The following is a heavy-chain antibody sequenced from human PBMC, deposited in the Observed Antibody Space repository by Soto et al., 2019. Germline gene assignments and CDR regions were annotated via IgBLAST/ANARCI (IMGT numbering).Heavy chain of an antibody. CDR3: ARIYYDILTGYYSGFDP. V-gene: IGHV1-3*01. D-gene: IGHD3-9*01. CDR2: INAGNGNT. Sequence: VQLVESGGGLVKPGGSLRLSCAASGFTFSSYAMHWVRQAPGQRLEWMGWINAGNGNTKYSQKFQGRVTITRDTSASTAYMELSSLRSEDTAVYYCARIYYDILTGYYSGFDPWGQGTLVTVSS. CDR1: GFTFSSYA. J-gene: IGHJ5*02.